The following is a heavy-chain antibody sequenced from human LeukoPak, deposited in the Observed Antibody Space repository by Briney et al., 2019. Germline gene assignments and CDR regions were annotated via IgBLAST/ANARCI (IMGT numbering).Heavy chain of an antibody. D-gene: IGHD1-26*01. CDR2: IYYSGST. J-gene: IGHJ4*02. CDR3: ARLASGSYGPLTPFDY. V-gene: IGHV4-59*08. Sequence: PSETLSLTCTVSGGSVSSYYWSWIRQPPGKGLEWIGDIYYSGSTNYNPSLKSRVTISVDTSKNQFSLRLSSVTAADTAVYYSARLASGSYGPLTPFDYWGQGTLVTVSS. CDR1: GGSVSSYY.